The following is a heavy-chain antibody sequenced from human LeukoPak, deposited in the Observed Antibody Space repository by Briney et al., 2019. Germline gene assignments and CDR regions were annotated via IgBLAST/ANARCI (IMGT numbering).Heavy chain of an antibody. D-gene: IGHD3-10*01. CDR3: AKSGSYYGSTSG. CDR1: GGSISSGGYY. CDR2: SYYSGST. V-gene: IGHV4-31*02. Sequence: PSQTLSLTCTVPGGSISSGGYYWSWIRQHPGKGLEWIGYSYYSGSTNYNPSLKSRVTISLDTSKNQFSLKLTSVTAADTAVYYCAKSGSYYGSTSGWGQGTLATVSS. J-gene: IGHJ4*02.